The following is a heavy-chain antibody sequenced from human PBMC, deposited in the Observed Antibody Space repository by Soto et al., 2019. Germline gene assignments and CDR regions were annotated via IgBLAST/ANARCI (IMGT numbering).Heavy chain of an antibody. V-gene: IGHV3-48*02. Sequence: GGSLRLSCAASGFTFSSYSINWVRQAPGKGLEWVSYTSSSSSTIYYADSVKGRFTISRDNAKNSLYLQMNSLRDEDTAVYYCARPEYSSSSYGMDVWGQGTTVTVSS. CDR3: ARPEYSSSSYGMDV. D-gene: IGHD6-6*01. CDR1: GFTFSSYS. J-gene: IGHJ6*02. CDR2: TSSSSSTI.